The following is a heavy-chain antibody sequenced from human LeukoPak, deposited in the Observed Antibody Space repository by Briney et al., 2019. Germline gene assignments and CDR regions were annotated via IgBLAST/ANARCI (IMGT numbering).Heavy chain of an antibody. Sequence: NPGGSLRLSCAASGFTFSDYYMSWIRQAPGKGLEWVSYISSSSSYTNYADSVKGRFTISRDNAKNSLYLQMNSLRAEDTAVYYCARDGGSGSFHVYWGQGTLVTVSS. CDR2: ISSSSSYT. CDR1: GFTFSDYY. D-gene: IGHD3-10*01. CDR3: ARDGGSGSFHVY. J-gene: IGHJ4*02. V-gene: IGHV3-11*05.